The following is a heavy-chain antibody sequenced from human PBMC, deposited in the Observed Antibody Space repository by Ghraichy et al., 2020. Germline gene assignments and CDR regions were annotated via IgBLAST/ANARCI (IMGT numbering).Heavy chain of an antibody. CDR2: ISGSGGST. D-gene: IGHD2-2*01. CDR3: AKASSGYCSSTSCPLD. J-gene: IGHJ1*01. V-gene: IGHV3-23*01. CDR1: GFTFSSYA. Sequence: GSLRLSCAASGFTFSSYAMSWVRQAPGKGLEWVSAISGSGGSTYYADSVKGRFTISRDNSKNTLYLQMNSLRAEDTAVYYCAKASSGYCSSTSCPLDWGQGTLVTVSS.